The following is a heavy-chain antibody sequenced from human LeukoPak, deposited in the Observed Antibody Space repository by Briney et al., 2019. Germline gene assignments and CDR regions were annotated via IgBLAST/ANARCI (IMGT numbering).Heavy chain of an antibody. D-gene: IGHD3-10*01. CDR2: IYYSGST. Sequence: KPSETLSLTCTVSGGSISSYYWSWIRQPPGKGLEWIGYIYYSGSTNYNPSLKSRVTISVDTSKNQFSLKLSSVTAVDTAVYYCARLGDYYGSGSPVDYWGQGTLVTVSS. CDR3: ARLGDYYGSGSPVDY. V-gene: IGHV4-59*01. J-gene: IGHJ4*02. CDR1: GGSISSYY.